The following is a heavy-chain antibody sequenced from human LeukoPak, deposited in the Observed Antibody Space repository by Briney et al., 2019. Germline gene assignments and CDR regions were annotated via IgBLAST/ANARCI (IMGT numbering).Heavy chain of an antibody. J-gene: IGHJ4*02. CDR3: AREMVRGIRWLDN. V-gene: IGHV1-8*02. CDR1: GYTFTGYY. Sequence: ASVKVSCKAPGYTFTGYYMHWVRQAPGQGLEWMGWVNPNSGNTGYAQKFKGRVTMTRNTSISTAYLELSSLRSEDTAVYYCAREMVRGIRWLDNWGQGTLATVSS. D-gene: IGHD3-10*01. CDR2: VNPNSGNT.